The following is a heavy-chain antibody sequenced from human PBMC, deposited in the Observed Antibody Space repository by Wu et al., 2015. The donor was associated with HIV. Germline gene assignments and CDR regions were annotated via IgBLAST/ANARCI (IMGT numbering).Heavy chain of an antibody. Sequence: QVQLIQSGAGVKKPGASVKVSCKSSGHTYNTYDMQWVRQAPGHGLEWVGVINPTGSVTRYAQTFQGRVKMTIDKSTATVYMELSSLKPEDTALYYCATPRSPGFSSAWPTYFDFWGQGTLVTVSS. V-gene: IGHV1-46*02. D-gene: IGHD6-19*01. J-gene: IGHJ4*02. CDR2: INPTGSVT. CDR1: GHTYNTYD. CDR3: ATPRSPGFSSAWPTYFDF.